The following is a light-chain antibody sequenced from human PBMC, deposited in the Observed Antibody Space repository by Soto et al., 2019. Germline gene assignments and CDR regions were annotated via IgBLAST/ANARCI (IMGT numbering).Light chain of an antibody. J-gene: IGLJ1*01. Sequence: QSALTQPASVSGSPGQSITISCTGTSSDAGSYNLVSWYQQHPGKAPKVMIYEVSKRPSGVPNRFSGSKSGYTASLTISGLQAEDEADYYCCSYAGSSTYVFGTGTKVTVL. CDR1: SSDAGSYNL. CDR2: EVS. CDR3: CSYAGSSTYV. V-gene: IGLV2-23*02.